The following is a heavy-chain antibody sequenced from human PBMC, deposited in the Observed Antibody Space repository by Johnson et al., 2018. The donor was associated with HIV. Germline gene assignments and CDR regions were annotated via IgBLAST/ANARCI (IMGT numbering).Heavy chain of an antibody. J-gene: IGHJ3*02. Sequence: VQLVESGGGLVQPGGSLRLSCAASGFTVSTNYMGWVRLAPGKGLEWVGRIKSKTHGETTDYAAPVKGRFSISRDDSKNTLYLQMNSLKSEDTAVYYCTTDRYAFDIWGQGTLVTVSS. CDR1: GFTVSTNY. V-gene: IGHV3-15*01. CDR3: TTDRYAFDI. CDR2: IKSKTHGETT. D-gene: IGHD1-1*01.